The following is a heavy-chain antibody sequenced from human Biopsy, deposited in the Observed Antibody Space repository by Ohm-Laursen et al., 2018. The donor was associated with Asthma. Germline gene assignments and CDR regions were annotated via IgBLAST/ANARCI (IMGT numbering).Heavy chain of an antibody. D-gene: IGHD3-22*01. CDR1: YGSITSGGYY. Sequence: SQTLSLTCTVSYGSITSGGYYWTWIRQHPGKGLEWIGFIYYSGSTYYSPSLKSRVSISIDTSKNQFSLKLSSVTAADTAVYYCARAQDYYDSRGYYRSFDYCGQGTLVTVSS. CDR2: IYYSGST. V-gene: IGHV4-31*03. CDR3: ARAQDYYDSRGYYRSFDY. J-gene: IGHJ4*02.